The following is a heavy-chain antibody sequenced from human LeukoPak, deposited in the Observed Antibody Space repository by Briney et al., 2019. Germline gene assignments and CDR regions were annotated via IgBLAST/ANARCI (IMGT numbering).Heavy chain of an antibody. V-gene: IGHV3-7*01. CDR3: ARNIGYETFDI. Sequence: PGGSLRLSCATSGFTFSSYWMNWVRQAPGKGLEWVANIKGDGSETYYLDSLKGRFTISRDNAKNSLYLQMTRLRAEDTAVYYCARNIGYETFDIWGQGTMVIVSS. J-gene: IGHJ3*02. CDR1: GFTFSSYW. CDR2: IKGDGSET. D-gene: IGHD6-13*01.